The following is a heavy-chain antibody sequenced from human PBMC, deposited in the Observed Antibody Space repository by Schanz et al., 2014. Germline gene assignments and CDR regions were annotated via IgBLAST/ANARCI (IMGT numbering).Heavy chain of an antibody. Sequence: QVQLVESGGGVAQPGGSLRLSCAASGFTFSSYAVHWVRQAPDKGLVWVAVTSSDGSLKYYADSVKGRFTISRDNSRDTVYLQMNSLRGEDTAVYYCARGGRGGYPGRVFDIGGQGKMVTASS. V-gene: IGHV3-30*04. CDR2: TSSDGSLK. J-gene: IGHJ3*02. D-gene: IGHD5-12*01. CDR3: ARGGRGGYPGRVFDI. CDR1: GFTFSSYA.